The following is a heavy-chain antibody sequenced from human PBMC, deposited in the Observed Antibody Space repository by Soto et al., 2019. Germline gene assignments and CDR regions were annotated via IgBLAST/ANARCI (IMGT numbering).Heavy chain of an antibody. V-gene: IGHV4-34*01. J-gene: IGHJ5*02. CDR3: ATANWGHHYFGP. CDR1: GGSFSGYY. D-gene: IGHD7-27*01. Sequence: QVRLQQWGTGLLKSSETLSLTCAVYGGSFSGYYWSWLRQPPGKGLEWIGEINHSGSTNYNPSLKSRVTISVDTSNNQFSLKLTSITAADTGVYYCATANWGHHYFGPWGQGTLVTVSS. CDR2: INHSGST.